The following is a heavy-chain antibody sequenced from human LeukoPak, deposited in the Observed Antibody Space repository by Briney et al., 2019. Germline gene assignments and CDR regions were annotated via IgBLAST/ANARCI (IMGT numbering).Heavy chain of an antibody. D-gene: IGHD4-17*01. CDR2: ISGSGGST. V-gene: IGHV3-23*01. J-gene: IGHJ4*02. CDR1: GFTFSSYA. CDR3: AKDPSDYGDYGVGTNYFDY. Sequence: GGSLRLSCAASGFTFSSYAMSWVRQAPGKGLEWVSAISGSGGSTYYADSVKGRFTISRDNSKNTLYLQMNSLRAEDTAVYYCAKDPSDYGDYGVGTNYFDYWGQGTLVTVSS.